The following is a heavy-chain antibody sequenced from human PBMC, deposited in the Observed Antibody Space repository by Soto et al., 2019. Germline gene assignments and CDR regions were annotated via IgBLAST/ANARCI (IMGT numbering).Heavy chain of an antibody. V-gene: IGHV2-26*01. CDR3: ARTNRGYSYGYRFDY. CDR2: IFSNDEK. J-gene: IGHJ4*02. Sequence: SGPTVLNPTDTLTLTCTVSRFSLSNARMGVSWIRRPPGKALEWLAHIFSNDEKYYSTSLKSRLTISKDTSKSQVVLTLTNLNSVDTATYYCARTNRGYSYGYRFDYWGQGTLVTVSS. D-gene: IGHD5-18*01. CDR1: RFSLSNARMG.